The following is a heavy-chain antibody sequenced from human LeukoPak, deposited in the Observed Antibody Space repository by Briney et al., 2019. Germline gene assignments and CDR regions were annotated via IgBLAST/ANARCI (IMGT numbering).Heavy chain of an antibody. CDR1: GYTFTSYD. D-gene: IGHD3-9*01. CDR3: ATAPSRLRYFDWLLYGGGDY. CDR2: MNPNSGNT. J-gene: IGHJ4*02. Sequence: ASVEVSCKASGYTFTSYDINWVRQATGQGLEWMGWMNPNSGNTGYAQKFQGRVTMTRNTSISTAYMELSSLRSEDTAVYYCATAPSRLRYFDWLLYGGGDYWGQGTLVTVSS. V-gene: IGHV1-8*01.